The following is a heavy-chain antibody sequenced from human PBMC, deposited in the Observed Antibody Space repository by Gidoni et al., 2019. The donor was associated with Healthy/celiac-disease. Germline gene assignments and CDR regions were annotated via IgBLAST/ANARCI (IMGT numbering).Heavy chain of an antibody. D-gene: IGHD6-19*01. CDR2: ISSNGGST. Sequence: EVQLVESGGGLVQPGGSLRLSCAASGFTFSSYAMHWVRQAPGKGLEYVSAISSNGGSTYYANSVKGRFTISRDNSKNTLYLQMGSLRAEDMAVYYCARAGTGSGWYVGWFDPWGQGTLVTVSS. V-gene: IGHV3-64*01. J-gene: IGHJ5*02. CDR1: GFTFSSYA. CDR3: ARAGTGSGWYVGWFDP.